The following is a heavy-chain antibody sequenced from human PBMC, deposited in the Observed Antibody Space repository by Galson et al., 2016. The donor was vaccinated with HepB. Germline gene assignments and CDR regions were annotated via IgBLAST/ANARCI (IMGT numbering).Heavy chain of an antibody. CDR2: IKPSGGNT. D-gene: IGHD3-16*02. CDR1: GYTFNTYN. J-gene: IGHJ4*02. CDR3: ARELDQSFYFDY. V-gene: IGHV1-46*02. Sequence: SVKVSCKASGYTFNTYNMHWVRQAPGQGLEWMGIIKPSGGNTIYAQRFQDSITMTRDTSTSTVYMELISLRSEDTALYYCARELDQSFYFDYWGQGTLLTVSS.